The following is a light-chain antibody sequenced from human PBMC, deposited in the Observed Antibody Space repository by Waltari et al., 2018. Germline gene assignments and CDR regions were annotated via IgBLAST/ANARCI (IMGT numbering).Light chain of an antibody. CDR3: QHYESLPVT. CDR1: QSIAKY. Sequence: ELVFTPSPVTLSLSPRERSTLSCRASQSIAKYLAWYQQKPGQAPRLLIYHASNRAAGIPDRFSGSGSGTDVSLTISRLEPEDFAVYYCQHYESLPVTFGQGTKVEIK. J-gene: IGKJ1*01. CDR2: HAS. V-gene: IGKV3-20*01.